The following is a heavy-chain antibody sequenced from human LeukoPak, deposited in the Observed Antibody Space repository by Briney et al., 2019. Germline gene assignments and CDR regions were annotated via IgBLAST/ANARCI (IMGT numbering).Heavy chain of an antibody. D-gene: IGHD5-12*01. V-gene: IGHV4-61*01. CDR1: GGSVSSGTYY. CDR2: IYYTGST. Sequence: SETLSLTCTVSGGSVSSGTYYWSWIRQPPGKGLEWIGYIYYTGSTNYNPSLKSRLTISVDTSKNQFSLKLSSVTAADTAVYYCARALRLLDYWGQGTLVTVSS. J-gene: IGHJ4*02. CDR3: ARALRLLDY.